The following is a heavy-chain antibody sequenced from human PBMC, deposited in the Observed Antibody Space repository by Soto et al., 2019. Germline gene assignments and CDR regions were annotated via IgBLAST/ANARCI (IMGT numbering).Heavy chain of an antibody. V-gene: IGHV4-39*01. CDR3: ARHLRTRDYSNYEGWFDP. CDR1: GGSISSSSYY. CDR2: IYYSGST. J-gene: IGHJ5*02. D-gene: IGHD4-4*01. Sequence: PSETLSLTCTVSGGSISSSSYYWGWIRQPPGKGLEWIGSIYYSGSTYYNPSLKSRVTISVDTSKNQFSLKLSSVTAADTAVYYCARHLRTRDYSNYEGWFDPWGQGTLVTVSS.